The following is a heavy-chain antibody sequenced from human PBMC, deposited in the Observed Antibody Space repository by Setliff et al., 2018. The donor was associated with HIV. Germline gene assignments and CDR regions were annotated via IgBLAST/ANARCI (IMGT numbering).Heavy chain of an antibody. D-gene: IGHD3-16*01. Sequence: GSLRLSCVASGFTFSSSCMDWFRQAPGKGLEWVSSISYGSTYIYQSDSVRGRFTISRDDAKESLYLQMNSLGAEDTAVYYCARSGGIGNYHWDVWGKGTTVTVSS. CDR3: ARSGGIGNYHWDV. CDR1: GFTFSSSC. CDR2: ISYGSTYI. V-gene: IGHV3-21*01. J-gene: IGHJ6*03.